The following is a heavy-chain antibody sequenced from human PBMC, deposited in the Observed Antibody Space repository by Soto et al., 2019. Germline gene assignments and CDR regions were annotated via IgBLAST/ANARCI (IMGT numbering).Heavy chain of an antibody. CDR1: GFTFSSYS. Sequence: CAASGFTFSSYSMNWVRQAPGKGLEWVSSISSSSSYIYYADSVKGRFTISRDNAKNSLYLQMNSLRAEDTAVYYCARDAVVVVAATPVDYYYYMDVWGKGTTVTVSS. CDR2: ISSSSSYI. CDR3: ARDAVVVVAATPVDYYYYMDV. D-gene: IGHD2-15*01. J-gene: IGHJ6*03. V-gene: IGHV3-21*01.